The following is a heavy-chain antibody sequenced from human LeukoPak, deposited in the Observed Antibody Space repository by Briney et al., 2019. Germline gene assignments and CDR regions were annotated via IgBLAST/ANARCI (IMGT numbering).Heavy chain of an antibody. CDR2: INSDGSST. CDR1: GFTFSSYW. CDR3: ARDPDYGDYAYFDY. Sequence: GGSLRLSCAASGFTFSSYWMHWVRQAPGKVLVWVSRINSDGSSTSYADSVKGRFTISRDNAKNTLYLQMNSLRAEDTAVYYCARDPDYGDYAYFDYWGQGTLVTVSS. J-gene: IGHJ4*02. V-gene: IGHV3-74*01. D-gene: IGHD4-17*01.